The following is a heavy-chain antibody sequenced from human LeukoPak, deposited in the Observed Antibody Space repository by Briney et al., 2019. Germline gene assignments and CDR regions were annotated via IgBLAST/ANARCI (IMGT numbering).Heavy chain of an antibody. Sequence: GGSLRLSCTAPGFPFSDHYIDWVRLAPGKGLEWVGRSRPKANDYTTDFAASVRGRFTISRDDSKNLLYLQMNGLKSEDTAVYYCTRVLSIVGATIIDYWGQGTLVTVSS. CDR2: SRPKANDYTT. J-gene: IGHJ4*02. CDR1: GFPFSDHY. D-gene: IGHD1-26*01. V-gene: IGHV3-72*01. CDR3: TRVLSIVGATIIDY.